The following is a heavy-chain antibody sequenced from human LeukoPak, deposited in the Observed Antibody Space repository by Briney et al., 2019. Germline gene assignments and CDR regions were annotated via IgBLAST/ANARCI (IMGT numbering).Heavy chain of an antibody. CDR3: ARGPSYGSGSYNIYGIDY. D-gene: IGHD3-10*01. CDR1: GYTFTSYD. V-gene: IGHV1-8*01. J-gene: IGHJ4*02. Sequence: GAPVKVSCKASGYTFTSYDINWVRQATGQGLEWMGWMNPNSANTGYAQKFQGRVTMTRDTSISTAYMELSSLTSEDTAVYYCARGPSYGSGSYNIYGIDYWGQGTLVTVSS. CDR2: MNPNSANT.